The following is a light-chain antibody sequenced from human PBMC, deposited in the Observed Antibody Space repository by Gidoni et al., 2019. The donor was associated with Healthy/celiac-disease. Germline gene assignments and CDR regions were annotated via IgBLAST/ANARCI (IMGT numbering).Light chain of an antibody. CDR1: QSISSW. CDR2: KAS. V-gene: IGKV1-5*03. J-gene: IGKJ4*01. CDR3: QQYNSYSLT. Sequence: DIQMTQSPSTLSASVGDRVTINCRASQSISSWLAWYQQKPGKAPKLLIYKASSLESGVPSRFSGSGSGTEFTLTISSLQPYDFATYYCQQYNSYSLTFGGGTKVEIK.